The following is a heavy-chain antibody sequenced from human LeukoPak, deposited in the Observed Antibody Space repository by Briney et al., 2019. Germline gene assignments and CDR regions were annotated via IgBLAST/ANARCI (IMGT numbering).Heavy chain of an antibody. Sequence: GASVKVSCKASGYTFTSNDIHWVRQAPGQGLEWMGIINPSGGSTSYAQKFQGRVTMTRDTSTSTAYMELSSLRSEDTAVYYCARFASLYSRSWYYAFDIWGQGTMVTVSS. D-gene: IGHD6-13*01. CDR3: ARFASLYSRSWYYAFDI. J-gene: IGHJ3*02. CDR2: INPSGGST. CDR1: GYTFTSND. V-gene: IGHV1-46*01.